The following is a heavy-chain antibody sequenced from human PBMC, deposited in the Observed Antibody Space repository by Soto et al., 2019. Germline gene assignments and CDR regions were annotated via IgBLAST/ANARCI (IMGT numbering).Heavy chain of an antibody. CDR1: GYSFTSLD. D-gene: IGHD3-10*01. Sequence: ASVQVSCKASGYSFTSLDINWVRQTAGRGLEWMGWMQPSTGRTGYAQKFQGRVTMTRDTSINTAYMELTTLTSDDTAFYYCARGVSPGGEYWGQGTVLTAS. J-gene: IGHJ4*02. CDR3: ARGVSPGGEY. V-gene: IGHV1-8*01. CDR2: MQPSTGRT.